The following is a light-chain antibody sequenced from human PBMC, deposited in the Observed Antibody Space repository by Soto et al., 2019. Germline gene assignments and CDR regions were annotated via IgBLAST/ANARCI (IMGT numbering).Light chain of an antibody. J-gene: IGLJ2*01. CDR3: MIWHNSAVV. Sequence: QLVLTQPSSLSASPGASASLTCTLRSSINVGTYRIYWYQQKPGSPPQYLLRYKSDSDKQQGSGVPSRFSGSKDASANAGILLISGLQSEDEADYYCMIWHNSAVVFGGGTKLTVL. V-gene: IGLV5-45*03. CDR2: YKSDSDK. CDR1: SSINVGTYR.